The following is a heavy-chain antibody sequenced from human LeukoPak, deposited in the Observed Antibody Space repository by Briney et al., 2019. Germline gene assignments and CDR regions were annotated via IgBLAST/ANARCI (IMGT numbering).Heavy chain of an antibody. V-gene: IGHV3-13*04. CDR2: IGSAGDT. CDR3: ARGSSLGFDP. J-gene: IGHJ5*02. Sequence: GGSLRLSCAASGFPFRTFDFHWVRQATGKGLEWVSSIGSAGDTYYPGSVKGRFTISRENAKNSLYLQMDSLGAADTALYFCARGSSLGFDPWGQGTLVTVSS. D-gene: IGHD2-2*01. CDR1: GFPFRTFD.